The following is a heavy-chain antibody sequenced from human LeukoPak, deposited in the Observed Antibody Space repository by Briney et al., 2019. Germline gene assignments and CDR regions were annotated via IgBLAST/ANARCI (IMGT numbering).Heavy chain of an antibody. V-gene: IGHV3-7*01. CDR2: IKQDGSEK. J-gene: IGHJ4*02. CDR1: GFTFSSYW. CDR3: AREYYDFWSGYPLDY. Sequence: GGSLRLSCAASGFTFSSYWMSWVRQAPGKGLEWVANIKQDGSEKYYVDSVKGRFTISRDNAKNSLYLQMNSLRAEDTAVYYCAREYYDFWSGYPLDYWGQGTLVTVSS. D-gene: IGHD3-3*01.